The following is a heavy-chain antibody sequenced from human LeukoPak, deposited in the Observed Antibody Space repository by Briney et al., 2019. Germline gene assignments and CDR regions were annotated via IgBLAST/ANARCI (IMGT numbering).Heavy chain of an antibody. CDR3: ARLLADNWFDP. CDR1: GGSISSYY. J-gene: IGHJ5*02. CDR2: IYYGVST. Sequence: SETLSLTCTVSGGSISSYYWSRIWQPPGKGLEWIGYIYYGVSTNYNPSLKSRVTISLDTSKKQISLKVRSVTAADTAIYYCARLLADNWFDPWGQGTLVTVSS. D-gene: IGHD6-13*01. V-gene: IGHV4-59*08.